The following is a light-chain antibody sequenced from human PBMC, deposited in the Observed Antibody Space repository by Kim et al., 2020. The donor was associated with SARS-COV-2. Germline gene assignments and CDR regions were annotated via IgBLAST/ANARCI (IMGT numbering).Light chain of an antibody. J-gene: IGKJ4*01. CDR3: VQFHSYPRT. V-gene: IGKV1-17*01. CDR1: QGIRND. CDR2: GAD. Sequence: DIQMTQSPTSLSASVGDRVTITCRASQGIRNDLNWYQHKPGKAPKRLIYGADTLQSGVPSRFTGSGAGTEFTLTISSLQPEDFATYFCVQFHSYPRTFGGGTKVDIK.